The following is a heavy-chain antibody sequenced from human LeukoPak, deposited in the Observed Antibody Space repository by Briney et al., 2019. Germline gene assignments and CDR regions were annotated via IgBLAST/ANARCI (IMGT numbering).Heavy chain of an antibody. J-gene: IGHJ6*03. CDR3: ARTSTPRITIFGVVMQDYYYYYMDV. D-gene: IGHD3-3*01. V-gene: IGHV3-30*02. CDR2: IRYDGSNK. CDR1: GFTFSSYG. Sequence: PGGSLRLSCAASGFTFSSYGMHWVRQAPGKGLEWVAFIRYDGSNKYYADSVKGRFTISRDNSKNTLYLQMNSLRAEDTAVYYCARTSTPRITIFGVVMQDYYYYYMDVWGKGTTVTVSS.